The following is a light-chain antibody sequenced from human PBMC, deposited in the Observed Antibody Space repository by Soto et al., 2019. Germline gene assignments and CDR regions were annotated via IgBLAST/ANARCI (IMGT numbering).Light chain of an antibody. CDR1: ETITDY. V-gene: IGKV1-39*01. CDR3: QQNFSPFVT. J-gene: IGKJ4*01. CDR2: SAS. Sequence: DIQMTQSPPSLSASVGDRVTITCRASETITDYLNWYQVKPGKAPNLLIYSASLLQPGVPSRFSGSGYGTDFTLTLSGLQHEHSATYYCQQNFSPFVTFGAGTRV.